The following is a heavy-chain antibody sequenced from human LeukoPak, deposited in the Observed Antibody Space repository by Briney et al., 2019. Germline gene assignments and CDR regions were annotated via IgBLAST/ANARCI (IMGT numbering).Heavy chain of an antibody. J-gene: IGHJ6*02. CDR2: IWYDGSNK. CDR3: ARGRWDTGGLHGLDV. V-gene: IGHV3-33*01. D-gene: IGHD2-8*02. CDR1: GFTFSSFG. Sequence: PGGSLRLSCAASGFTFSSFGMHWVRQAPGKGLEWVAVIWYDGSNKYYADPVKGRFTISRDNSQNTLYLQGNNLRAEDTAVYCCARGRWDTGGLHGLDVWGQGTTVTVSS.